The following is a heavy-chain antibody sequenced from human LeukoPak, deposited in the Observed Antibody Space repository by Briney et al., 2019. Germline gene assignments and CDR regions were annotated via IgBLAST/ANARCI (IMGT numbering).Heavy chain of an antibody. D-gene: IGHD2-15*01. J-gene: IGHJ3*02. Sequence: GGSLRLSCAPSRFTLSSYWFHWVRQAQGRGMGWVSRIGNDGSDTIYADSVKGRFTISRDNAKSTLYLQMNSLKAEDTAVYYCARGGYDHAFDIWGQGTMVTVSS. V-gene: IGHV3-74*01. CDR3: ARGGYDHAFDI. CDR2: IGNDGSDT. CDR1: RFTLSSYW.